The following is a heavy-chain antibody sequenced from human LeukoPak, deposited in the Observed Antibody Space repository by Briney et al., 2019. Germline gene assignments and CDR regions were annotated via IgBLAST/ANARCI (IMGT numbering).Heavy chain of an antibody. CDR2: ISYDGSNK. CDR1: GFTFSSYG. V-gene: IGHV3-30*03. CDR3: ARGGSYLSAFDI. J-gene: IGHJ3*02. D-gene: IGHD1-26*01. Sequence: GGSLRLSCAASGFTFSSYGMHWVRQAPGKGLEWVAVISYDGSNKYYADSVKGRFTISRDNSKNTLYLQMNSLRAEDTAVYYCARGGSYLSAFDIWGQGTMVTVSS.